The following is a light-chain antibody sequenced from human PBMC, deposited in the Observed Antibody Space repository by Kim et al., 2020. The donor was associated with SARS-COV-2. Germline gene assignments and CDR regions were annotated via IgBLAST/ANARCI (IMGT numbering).Light chain of an antibody. CDR1: QDIRND. J-gene: IGKJ5*01. Sequence: AAVGDRVTITCRASQDIRNDLGWYQQSPGRAPKRLMYGASSLQGAVPSMFSGSGSRTEFALTISSVRPEGCATHFCLQHHTYPFTFGRRTRLEIK. CDR2: GAS. V-gene: IGKV1-17*01. CDR3: LQHHTYPFT.